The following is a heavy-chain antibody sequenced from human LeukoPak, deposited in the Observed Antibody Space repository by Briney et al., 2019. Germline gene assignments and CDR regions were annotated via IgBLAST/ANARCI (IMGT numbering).Heavy chain of an antibody. Sequence: GGSLRLSCAASGFTFNTYTMNWVRQAPGKGLEWVSYISGSSGIIDYADSVRGRFTISRDNAKNSLYLQMNSLRAEDTAVYYCARGSSGWYQVEYYFDYWGQGTLVTVSS. D-gene: IGHD6-19*01. J-gene: IGHJ4*02. CDR2: ISGSSGII. CDR3: ARGSSGWYQVEYYFDY. CDR1: GFTFNTYT. V-gene: IGHV3-48*01.